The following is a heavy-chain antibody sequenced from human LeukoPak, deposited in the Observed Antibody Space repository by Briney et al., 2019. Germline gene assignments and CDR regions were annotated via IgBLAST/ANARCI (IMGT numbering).Heavy chain of an antibody. D-gene: IGHD2-21*02. J-gene: IGHJ6*03. CDR1: GGSISSYS. CDR3: AREVVVTAVYYMDV. CDR2: IYYSGST. Sequence: PSETLSLTCAASGGSISSYSWSWIRQPPGKGLEWIAYIYYSGSTNYNPSLKSRVTISVDTSKNQFFLKLSSVTAADTAVYYCAREVVVTAVYYMDVWGKGTTVTVSS. V-gene: IGHV4-59*01.